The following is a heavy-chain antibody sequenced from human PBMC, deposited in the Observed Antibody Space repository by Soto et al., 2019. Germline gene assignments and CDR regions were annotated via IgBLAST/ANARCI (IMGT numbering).Heavy chain of an antibody. CDR2: ISAHNGKT. J-gene: IGHJ6*02. CDR1: GYIFTSYG. D-gene: IGHD3-22*01. V-gene: IGHV1-18*01. Sequence: ASVKVSCKGSGYIFTSYGIAWVRQAPGQGLEWMGWISAHNGKTEYAQKFQGRVTVTRDTSTSTAYLELSSLRSEDTAVYYCARDNYYDSSGYYSPGLYYGMDVWGQGTTVTVSS. CDR3: ARDNYYDSSGYYSPGLYYGMDV.